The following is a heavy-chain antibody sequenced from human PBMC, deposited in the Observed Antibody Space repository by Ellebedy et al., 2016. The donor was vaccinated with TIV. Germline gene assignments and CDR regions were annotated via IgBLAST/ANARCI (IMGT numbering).Heavy chain of an antibody. CDR3: ARIGYSSSDFDF. Sequence: GESLKISCAASGFIFSNYGVNWVGQAPGKGLEWVSYIGIDATIHYADSHYADFVKGRFTISRDNAKNSLSLQMNSLNTEDTALYYCARIGYSSSDFDFWGQGTLVTVSS. CDR1: GFIFSNYG. D-gene: IGHD4-23*01. V-gene: IGHV3-69-1*01. CDR2: IGIDATI. J-gene: IGHJ4*02.